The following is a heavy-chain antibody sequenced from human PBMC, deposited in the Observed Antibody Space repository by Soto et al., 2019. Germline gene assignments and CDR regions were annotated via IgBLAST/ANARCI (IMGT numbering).Heavy chain of an antibody. CDR2: IYYSGST. Sequence: SEPLSLTWTVSGGSISSGDYYWSWIRQPPGKGLEWLGYIYYSGSTYYNPSLKSRVTISVDTSKNQFSRKLSSVTAADTAVYYCARGLFLLPMTILPNQRVPGCDPWGQGTLVTVSS. V-gene: IGHV4-30-4*01. J-gene: IGHJ5*02. D-gene: IGHD2-21*01. CDR3: ARGLFLLPMTILPNQRVPGCDP. CDR1: GGSISSGDYY.